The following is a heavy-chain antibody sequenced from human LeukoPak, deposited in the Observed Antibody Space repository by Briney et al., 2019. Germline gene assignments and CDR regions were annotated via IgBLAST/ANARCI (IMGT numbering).Heavy chain of an antibody. D-gene: IGHD3-22*01. V-gene: IGHV1-2*02. Sequence: ASVKVSCKASGYTFTGYYMHWVRQAPGQGLEWMGWINPNSGGTNYAQKFQGRVTMTRDTSISTAYMELSRRRSDDTAVYYCAREGTYYYDSSGYYGTFDIWGQGTMVTVSS. CDR3: AREGTYYYDSSGYYGTFDI. CDR2: INPNSGGT. J-gene: IGHJ3*02. CDR1: GYTFTGYY.